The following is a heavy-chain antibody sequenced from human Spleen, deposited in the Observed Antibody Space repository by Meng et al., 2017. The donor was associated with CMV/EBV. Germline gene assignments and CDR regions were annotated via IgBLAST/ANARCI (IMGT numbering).Heavy chain of an antibody. CDR3: VRDSEGEDYFDV. D-gene: IGHD3-16*01. Sequence: GSLRLSCTVSGGSITSSTYFWVWVRQPPGKGLEWIGSINYSGTTYYSSFFKSRGTISIDTSKNQFSLKVTSVTAADTAVYYCVRDSEGEDYFDVWVLGTMVTVSS. J-gene: IGHJ3*01. CDR2: INYSGTT. V-gene: IGHV4-39*07. CDR1: GGSITSSTYF.